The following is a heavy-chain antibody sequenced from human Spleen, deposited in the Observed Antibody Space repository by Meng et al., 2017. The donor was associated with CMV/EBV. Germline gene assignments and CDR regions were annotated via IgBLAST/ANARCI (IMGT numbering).Heavy chain of an antibody. D-gene: IGHD3-22*01. CDR3: ARDYYYDSSGYYSRSYYYYGMDV. CDR1: GFTFSSYA. V-gene: IGHV3-30*04. J-gene: IGHJ6*02. Sequence: GGSLRLSCAASGFTFSSYAMHWVRQAPGKGLEWVAVISYDGSNKYYADSVKGRFTISRDNSKNTLYLQMNSLRAEDTAVYYCARDYYYDSSGYYSRSYYYYGMDVWGQGTTVTVSS. CDR2: ISYDGSNK.